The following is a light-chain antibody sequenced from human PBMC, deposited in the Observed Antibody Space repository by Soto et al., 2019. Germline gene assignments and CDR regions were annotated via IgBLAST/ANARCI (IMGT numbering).Light chain of an antibody. CDR2: GAS. Sequence: EIVMTQSPATLSVSPGERATLSCRASQSVSSNLAWYQQKPGQAPRLLIYGASTRATGIPARFSGSGSGTAFLLTISSLQSEDFAVSSCQQYNTWPPVFTFGPGTKVDIK. CDR1: QSVSSN. V-gene: IGKV3-15*01. CDR3: QQYNTWPPVFT. J-gene: IGKJ3*01.